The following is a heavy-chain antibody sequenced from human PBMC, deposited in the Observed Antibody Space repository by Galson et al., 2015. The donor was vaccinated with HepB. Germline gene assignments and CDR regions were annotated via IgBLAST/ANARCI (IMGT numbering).Heavy chain of an antibody. J-gene: IGHJ5*02. CDR3: ARVLYSSSSFFSKAWFDP. V-gene: IGHV6-1*01. CDR1: GDSVSSYSVA. Sequence: CAISGDSVSSYSVAWNWIRQFPSRGLEWLGRTYYRYKWYNHYAVSVKSRITINTDTSKNQFSLQLNTVTPEDTAVYYCARVLYSSSSFFSKAWFDPWGQGTLVTVSS. CDR2: TYYRYKWYN. D-gene: IGHD6-6*01.